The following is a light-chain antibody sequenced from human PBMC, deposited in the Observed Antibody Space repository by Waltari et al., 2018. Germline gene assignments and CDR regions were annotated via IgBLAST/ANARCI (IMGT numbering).Light chain of an antibody. CDR2: YNN. CDR3: ATWDDSLRGPV. CDR1: NSNLGTNA. J-gene: IGLJ3*02. V-gene: IGLV1-36*01. Sequence: QPMLTQPPSLSGAPRQGVTISCSGSNSNLGTNAVSWYQHLPGQAPKLLIYYNNLVASGVADRFSGSKSGTSASLAISRLQSDDEAHYYCATWDDSLRGPVFGGGTKLTVL.